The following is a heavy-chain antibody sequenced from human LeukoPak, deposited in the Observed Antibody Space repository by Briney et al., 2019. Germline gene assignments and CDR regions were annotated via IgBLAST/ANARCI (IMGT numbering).Heavy chain of an antibody. V-gene: IGHV4-30-4*01. Sequence: SQTLSLTCTVSGGSISSGDYCWSWIRQSPGKGLEWIGYSYYSGSTYYNPSLKSRVTISVDTSKNQFSLKLSSVTAADTAVYYCAKGRWPPLPTYWGQGTLVTVSS. CDR2: SYYSGST. J-gene: IGHJ4*02. D-gene: IGHD5-24*01. CDR1: GGSISSGDYC. CDR3: AKGRWPPLPTY.